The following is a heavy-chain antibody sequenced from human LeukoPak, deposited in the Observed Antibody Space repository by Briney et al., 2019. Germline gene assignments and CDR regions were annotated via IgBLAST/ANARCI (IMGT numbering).Heavy chain of an antibody. D-gene: IGHD1-1*01. CDR2: IVVGSGNT. CDR1: GFTFTSSA. Sequence: SVKVSCKASGFTFTSSAVQWVRQARGQRLEWIGWIVVGSGNTNYAQKFQERVTITRDMSTSTAYMELSGLRSEDTAVYYCARGPSWKAPNDYWGQGTLVTVSS. CDR3: ARGPSWKAPNDY. V-gene: IGHV1-58*01. J-gene: IGHJ4*02.